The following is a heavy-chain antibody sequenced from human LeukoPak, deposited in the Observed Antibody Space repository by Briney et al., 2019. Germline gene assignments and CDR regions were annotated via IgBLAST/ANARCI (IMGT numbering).Heavy chain of an antibody. CDR2: IKSKTNGGTP. J-gene: IGHJ4*02. D-gene: IGHD6-19*01. CDR1: GFTFSNYG. V-gene: IGHV3-15*01. CDR3: ATEGGSGWYGHFDH. Sequence: PGGSLRLSCAASGFTFSNYGVHWVRRAPGKGLEWVGRIKSKTNGGTPDYAAPAKGRFTISRDDSKSTFYLQMNSLETEDTATYYCATEGGSGWYGHFDHWGQGTLVTVSS.